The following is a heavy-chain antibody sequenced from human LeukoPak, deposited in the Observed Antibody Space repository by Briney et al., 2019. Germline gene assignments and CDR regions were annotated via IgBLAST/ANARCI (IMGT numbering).Heavy chain of an antibody. V-gene: IGHV3-74*01. D-gene: IGHD3-3*01. CDR3: AREGHYYDFWSGYFPVFDY. Sequence: PGGSLRLSCAASGFTFSSYWMHWVRQAPGKGLVWVSRINSDGSNTTYADSVKGRFTISRDNAKNTLYLQMNSLRAEDTAVYYCAREGHYYDFWSGYFPVFDYWGQGTLVTVSS. CDR1: GFTFSSYW. CDR2: INSDGSNT. J-gene: IGHJ4*02.